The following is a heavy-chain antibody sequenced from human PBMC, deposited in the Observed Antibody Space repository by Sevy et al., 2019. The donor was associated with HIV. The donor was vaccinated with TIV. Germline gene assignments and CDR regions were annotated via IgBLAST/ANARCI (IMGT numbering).Heavy chain of an antibody. CDR3: ARVRDRYCSGGSCYYGYFFDY. J-gene: IGHJ4*02. D-gene: IGHD2-15*01. CDR2: IRDGGVPI. Sequence: GGSLSLSCEASGFIFSNYYLTWVRQAPGRGLEGVSSIRDGGVPISYADSVKGRFTISRDNAKNALYLQMSSLGGEDTAVYYCARVRDRYCSGGSCYYGYFFDYWGQGTLVTVSS. V-gene: IGHV3-48*03. CDR1: GFIFSNYY.